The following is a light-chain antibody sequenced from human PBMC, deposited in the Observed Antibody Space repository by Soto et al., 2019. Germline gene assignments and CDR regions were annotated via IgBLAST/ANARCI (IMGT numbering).Light chain of an antibody. CDR2: DVS. J-gene: IGLJ2*01. CDR1: SSDVGYYNS. V-gene: IGLV2-14*01. CDR3: SSYPSSETHVL. Sequence: QSALTQPASVSGSPGQSITISCTGTSSDVGYYNSVSWYQRHPGKVPKLIIYDVSGRPSGVSNRFSGYKSGNTASLAISGLQADDEADYYCSSYPSSETHVLFGGWTKLTVL.